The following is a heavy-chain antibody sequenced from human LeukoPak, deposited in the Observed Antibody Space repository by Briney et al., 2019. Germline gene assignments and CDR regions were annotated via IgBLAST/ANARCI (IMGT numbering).Heavy chain of an antibody. CDR2: ISSSSSYI. CDR3: ARDQSDYVWGSYRYNAFDI. J-gene: IGHJ3*02. Sequence: PGGSLRLSCAASGFTFSSYSMNWVRQAPGKGLEWVSSISSSSSYIYYADSVKGRFTISRDNAKNSLYLQMNSLRAEDTAVYYCARDQSDYVWGSYRYNAFDIWGQGTMVTVSS. D-gene: IGHD3-16*02. V-gene: IGHV3-21*01. CDR1: GFTFSSYS.